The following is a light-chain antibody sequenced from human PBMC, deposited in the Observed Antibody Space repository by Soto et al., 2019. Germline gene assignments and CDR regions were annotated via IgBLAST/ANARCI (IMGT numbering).Light chain of an antibody. V-gene: IGLV2-14*01. CDR2: EVS. CDR1: SSDVGGYNY. Sequence: QSALTQPASVSGSPGQSITISCTGTSSDVGGYNYVSWYQQHPGKAPKLMIYEVSNRPSGVSNRFSGSKSGNTASLTISGLQAEDEADYYCSSYTSSSTLVFVTGTKVTV. CDR3: SSYTSSSTLV. J-gene: IGLJ1*01.